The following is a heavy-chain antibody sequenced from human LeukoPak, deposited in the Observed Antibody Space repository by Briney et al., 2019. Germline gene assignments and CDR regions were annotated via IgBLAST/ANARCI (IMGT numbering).Heavy chain of an antibody. CDR2: ISSSGSTI. CDR1: GFTFSSYE. J-gene: IGHJ4*02. D-gene: IGHD6-19*01. CDR3: TQALSGTGRVGDY. Sequence: PGGSLRLSCAASGFTFSSYEMNWVRQAPGKGLEWVSYISSSGSTIYYADSVKGRFTISRDNAKNSLYLQMNSLRAEDTALYYCTQALSGTGRVGDYWGQGTLVTVSS. V-gene: IGHV3-48*03.